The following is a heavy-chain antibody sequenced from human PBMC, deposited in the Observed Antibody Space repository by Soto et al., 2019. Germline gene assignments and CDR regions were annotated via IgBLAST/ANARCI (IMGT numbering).Heavy chain of an antibody. D-gene: IGHD3-22*01. CDR1: GYSFTSYW. Sequence: GESLKISCKGSGYSFTSYWISWVRQMPGKGLEWMGRIDPSDSYTNYSPSFQGHVTISADKSISTAYLQWSSLKASDTAMYYCARHLFPANSSGYDSLDAFDIWGQGTMVTVSS. J-gene: IGHJ3*02. CDR2: IDPSDSYT. V-gene: IGHV5-10-1*01. CDR3: ARHLFPANSSGYDSLDAFDI.